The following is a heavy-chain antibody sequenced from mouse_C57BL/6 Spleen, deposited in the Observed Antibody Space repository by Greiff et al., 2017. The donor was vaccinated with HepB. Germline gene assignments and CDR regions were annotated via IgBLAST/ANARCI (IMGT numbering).Heavy chain of an antibody. Sequence: EVHLVESGPELVKPGASVKISCKASGYTFTDYYMNWVKQSHGKSLEWIGDINPNNGGTSYNQKFKGKATLTVDKSSSTAYMELRSLTSEDSAVYYCARWGYDYDFLFAYWGQGTLVTVSA. J-gene: IGHJ3*01. CDR3: ARWGYDYDFLFAY. CDR2: INPNNGGT. CDR1: GYTFTDYY. V-gene: IGHV1-26*01. D-gene: IGHD2-4*01.